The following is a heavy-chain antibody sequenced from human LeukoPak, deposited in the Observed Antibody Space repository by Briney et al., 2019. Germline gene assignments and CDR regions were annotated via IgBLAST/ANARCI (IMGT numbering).Heavy chain of an antibody. CDR2: IYSGGST. CDR3: ARVPRGHGGNSGAIDY. J-gene: IGHJ4*02. Sequence: GRSLRLSCAASGFTVSSNYMNWVRQAPGKGLEWDSVIYSGGSTYYADSVKGRFTISRDNSKNTLYLQMSSLRAEDTAVYYCARVPRGHGGNSGAIDYWGQGTLVTVSS. CDR1: GFTVSSNY. V-gene: IGHV3-66*01. D-gene: IGHD4-23*01.